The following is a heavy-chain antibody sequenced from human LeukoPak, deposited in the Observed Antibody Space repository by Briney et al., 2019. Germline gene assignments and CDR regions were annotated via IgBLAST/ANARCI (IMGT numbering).Heavy chain of an antibody. CDR2: IFSNGNN. CDR1: GYSITIGFN. CDR3: AREGACKIGTCSPDY. D-gene: IGHD1-7*01. J-gene: IGHJ4*02. V-gene: IGHV4-38-2*02. Sequence: SESLSLTCNLSGYSITIGFNWDWIPQPPGKGLEWIDSIFSNGNNYSDPSLKGRLTMSAETSKNQFSLRLTTVTAADTATYYCAREGACKIGTCSPDYWGQGILVTISS.